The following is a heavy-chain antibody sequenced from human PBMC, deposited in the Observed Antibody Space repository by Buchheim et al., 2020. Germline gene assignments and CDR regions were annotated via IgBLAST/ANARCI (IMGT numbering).Heavy chain of an antibody. CDR3: ARGGGSGKLDY. CDR2: IYSDGTNT. Sequence: EVQLVESGGGLVQPGGSLRLSCAASGFIFSNYWMHWVRQAPGKGLVWVSLIYSDGTNTNYADSVKGRITISRDNAKSTLYLQMNSLRAENTAVYYGARGGGSGKLDYWGQG. CDR1: GFIFSNYW. V-gene: IGHV3-74*01. J-gene: IGHJ4*02. D-gene: IGHD5-24*01.